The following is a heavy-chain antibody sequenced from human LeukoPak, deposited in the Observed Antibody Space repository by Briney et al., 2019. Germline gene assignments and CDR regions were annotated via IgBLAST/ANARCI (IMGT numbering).Heavy chain of an antibody. Sequence: ASLKVSCRASRYTFTGYYMHWVRQAPGQGLEWMGRINPKSGGTNYAQRVQGRVTMTRDTFISTAYMELSRLRSDDTAVYYCARDLGNNWSLDYWGQGTLVTVSS. CDR3: ARDLGNNWSLDY. D-gene: IGHD3-3*01. J-gene: IGHJ4*02. CDR1: RYTFTGYY. CDR2: INPKSGGT. V-gene: IGHV1-2*06.